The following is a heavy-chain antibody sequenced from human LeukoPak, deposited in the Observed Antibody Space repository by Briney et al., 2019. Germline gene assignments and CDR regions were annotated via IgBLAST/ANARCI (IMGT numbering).Heavy chain of an antibody. CDR2: IYYSGST. Sequence: SETLSLTCTVSGGSISSGDYYWSWIRQHPGKGLEWIGHIYYSGSTYYSPSLKSRVTISVDPSKNQFSLRLTSVTAADTAVYYCARTGSTVTMLYPFDHWGQGTLVTVSS. CDR1: GGSISSGDYY. CDR3: ARTGSTVTMLYPFDH. J-gene: IGHJ4*02. D-gene: IGHD4-17*01. V-gene: IGHV4-31*03.